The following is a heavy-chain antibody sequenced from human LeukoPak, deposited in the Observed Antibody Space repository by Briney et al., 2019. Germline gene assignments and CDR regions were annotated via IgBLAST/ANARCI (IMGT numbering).Heavy chain of an antibody. Sequence: SETLSLTCTVSGGSISSYYWSWIRQPPGKGLEWVGYIYYSGSTNYNPSLKSRVTISVDTSKNQFSLKLSSVTAADTAVYYCARVTLDPLYRYFDLWGRGTLVTVSS. CDR1: GGSISSYY. V-gene: IGHV4-59*01. CDR3: ARVTLDPLYRYFDL. CDR2: IYYSGST. J-gene: IGHJ2*01.